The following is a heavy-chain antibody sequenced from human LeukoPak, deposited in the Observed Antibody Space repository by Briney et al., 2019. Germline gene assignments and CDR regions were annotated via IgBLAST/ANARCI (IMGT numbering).Heavy chain of an antibody. D-gene: IGHD4-17*01. J-gene: IGHJ4*02. V-gene: IGHV3-23*01. Sequence: GGSLRLSCAASGFTFSSYSMNWVRQAPGKGLEWVSAISGSGGSTYYADSVKGRFTISRDNSKNTLYLQMNSLRAEDTAVYYCAKATVTTPFSDYWGQGTLVTVSS. CDR2: ISGSGGST. CDR1: GFTFSSYS. CDR3: AKATVTTPFSDY.